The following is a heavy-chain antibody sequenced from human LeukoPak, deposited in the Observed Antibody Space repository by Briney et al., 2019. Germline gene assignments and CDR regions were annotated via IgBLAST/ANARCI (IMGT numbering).Heavy chain of an antibody. D-gene: IGHD2-15*01. CDR2: ISSSSSYI. CDR3: ASNQAVDY. V-gene: IGHV3-21*01. Sequence: GGSLRLSCAASGFTFSSYAMTWVRQAPGKGLEWVSSISSSSSYIYYADSVKGRFTISRDNAKNSLYLQMNSLRAEDTAVYYCASNQAVDYWGQGTLVTVSS. CDR1: GFTFSSYA. J-gene: IGHJ4*02.